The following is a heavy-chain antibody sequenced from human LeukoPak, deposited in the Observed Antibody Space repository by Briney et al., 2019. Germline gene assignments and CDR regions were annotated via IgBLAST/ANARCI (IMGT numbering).Heavy chain of an antibody. V-gene: IGHV3-30-3*01. Sequence: GGSLRLSCAASGFTFSSYAMHWVRQAPGKGLEWVAVISYDGSNKYYADSVKGRFTISRDNSKNTLYLQMNSLRAEDTAVYYCARDHYPAPSNFDYWGQGTLVTVSS. CDR2: ISYDGSNK. D-gene: IGHD3-10*01. CDR3: ARDHYPAPSNFDY. CDR1: GFTFSSYA. J-gene: IGHJ4*02.